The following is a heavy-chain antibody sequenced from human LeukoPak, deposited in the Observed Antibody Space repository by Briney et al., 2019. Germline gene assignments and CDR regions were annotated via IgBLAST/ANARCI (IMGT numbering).Heavy chain of an antibody. V-gene: IGHV1-18*01. CDR2: ISPNSDNR. CDR3: TRVRDSNNWWGAFDI. CDR1: GYTFGTSS. J-gene: IGHJ3*02. D-gene: IGHD6-13*01. Sequence: ASVKVSCKAFGYTFGTSSISWVRQAPGQRLEWLGWISPNSDNRQYAQRAQGRVTMTTDTSTSTAYMELRSLRSDDTAIYYCTRVRDSNNWWGAFDIWGQGTTVTVSS.